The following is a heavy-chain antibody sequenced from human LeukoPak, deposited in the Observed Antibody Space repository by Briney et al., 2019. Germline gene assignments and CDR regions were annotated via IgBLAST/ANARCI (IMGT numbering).Heavy chain of an antibody. V-gene: IGHV4-34*01. CDR2: INHSGST. CDR1: GGSFSGYY. J-gene: IGHJ4*02. Sequence: PPETLSLTCAVYGGSFSGYYWSWIRQPPGKGLEWIGEINHSGSTNYNPSLKSRVTISVDTSKNQFSLKLSSVTAADTAVYYCAREAPISDSGNYYKSLGYWGQGTLVTVSS. CDR3: AREAPISDSGNYYKSLGY. D-gene: IGHD3-10*01.